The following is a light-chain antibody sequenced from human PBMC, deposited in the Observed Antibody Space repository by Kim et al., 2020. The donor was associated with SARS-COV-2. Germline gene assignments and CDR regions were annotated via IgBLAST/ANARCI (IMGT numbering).Light chain of an antibody. V-gene: IGKV3D-15*01. Sequence: SREERATPSSRARQTINNKVCWYQQKPGPAPRLLNDDSTTRATGAQARCIGSGSETDFTLTISSLQSEDFAVYYCQQSNDWPPLTFGQGTKVDIK. CDR2: DST. CDR3: QQSNDWPPLT. CDR1: QTINNK. J-gene: IGKJ1*01.